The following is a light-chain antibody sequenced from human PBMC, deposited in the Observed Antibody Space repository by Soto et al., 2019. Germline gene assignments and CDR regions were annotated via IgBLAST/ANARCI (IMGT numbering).Light chain of an antibody. CDR1: SSDVGGYNY. Sequence: QSALTQPPSASGSPGQSVTISCTGTSSDVGGYNYVSWYQQHPGKAPKLMIYEVSKRPSGVPDRFSGSKSGNTAPLTVSGLQAEDEADYYCSSYAGSNTYVVFGGGTKLTVL. CDR2: EVS. CDR3: SSYAGSNTYVV. J-gene: IGLJ2*01. V-gene: IGLV2-8*01.